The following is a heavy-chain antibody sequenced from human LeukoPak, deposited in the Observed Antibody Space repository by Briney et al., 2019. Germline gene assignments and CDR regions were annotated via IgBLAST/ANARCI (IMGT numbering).Heavy chain of an antibody. V-gene: IGHV3-72*01. Sequence: PGGSLRLSCVVSGFSFSDHFMVWVRQAPGKGLEWVGRARDKANGYTTEYAASVKGRFTISRDESRKSVYLQMSSLKTEDTAVYYCVKVGGTVIRGIIVTRLDYWGQGPLDTVSS. CDR3: VKVGGTVIRGIIVTRLDY. D-gene: IGHD3-10*01. J-gene: IGHJ4*02. CDR2: ARDKANGYTT. CDR1: GFSFSDHF.